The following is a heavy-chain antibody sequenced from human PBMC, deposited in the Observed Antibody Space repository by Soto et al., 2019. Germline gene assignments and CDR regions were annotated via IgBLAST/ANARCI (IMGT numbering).Heavy chain of an antibody. D-gene: IGHD3-10*01. CDR1: GGTFSSYA. J-gene: IGHJ6*01. V-gene: IGHV1-69*12. CDR3: ATRYYYGLERDYGRVV. Sequence: QVQLVQSGAEVKKPGSSVKVSCKASGGTFSSYAISWVRQAPGQGLEWLGGIIPIFGTANYAQKFQGKVTITAVESTSTAYLELISLRCNDTAVYYCATRYYYGLERDYGRVVWGQGTTVTVSS. CDR2: IIPIFGTA.